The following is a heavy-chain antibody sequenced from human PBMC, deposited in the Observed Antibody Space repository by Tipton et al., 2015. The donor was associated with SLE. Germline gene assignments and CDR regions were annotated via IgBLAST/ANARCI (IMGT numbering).Heavy chain of an antibody. CDR3: ARPTGGIIVSGYFDY. CDR1: GGSISTSSFY. J-gene: IGHJ4*02. Sequence: LRLSCTVSGGSISTSSFYWGWIRQPPGKGLEWIGNIHYNGNTYYNPSLKSRVTISIDTSRNQFSLKLTSVVAADTATYYCARPTGGIIVSGYFDYWGQGALVTVSS. V-gene: IGHV4-39*01. CDR2: IHYNGNT. D-gene: IGHD5/OR15-5a*01.